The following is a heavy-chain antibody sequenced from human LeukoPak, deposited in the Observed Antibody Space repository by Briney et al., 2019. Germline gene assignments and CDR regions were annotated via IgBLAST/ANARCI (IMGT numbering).Heavy chain of an antibody. CDR2: IWYDGSKK. CDR3: AKDFYYDSSGYNIGI. J-gene: IGHJ3*02. CDR1: GFIFRNYG. Sequence: PGGSLRLSCAASGFIFRNYGMHWVRQAPGKGLEWVAVIWYDGSKKYYTDSVEGRFTISRDNSKNTLHLQMDSLRAEDTAVYYCAKDFYYDSSGYNIGIWGQGTMVTVS. V-gene: IGHV3-33*06. D-gene: IGHD3-22*01.